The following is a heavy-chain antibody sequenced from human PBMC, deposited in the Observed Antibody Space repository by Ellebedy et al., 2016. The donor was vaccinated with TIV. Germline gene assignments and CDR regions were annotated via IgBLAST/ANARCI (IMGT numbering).Heavy chain of an antibody. CDR2: AGGTRVFT. V-gene: IGHV3-21*01. J-gene: IGHJ4*02. CDR3: ARAVGGSGAY. CDR1: GFTFSTYD. Sequence: GESLKISXAASGFTFSTYDMNWVRQAPGKGLEWVSSAGGTRVFTYYADSVKGRFTISRDNAKNSLYLQMNSLRAEDTAVYYCARAVGGSGAYWGQGTLVTVSS. D-gene: IGHD3-3*01.